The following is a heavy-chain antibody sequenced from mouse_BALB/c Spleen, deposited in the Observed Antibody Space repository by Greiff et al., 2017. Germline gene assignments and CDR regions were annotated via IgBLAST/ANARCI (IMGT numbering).Heavy chain of an antibody. J-gene: IGHJ2*01. CDR3: ARGTTVVGGLDY. D-gene: IGHD1-1*01. Sequence: EVKLMESGGGLVKPGGSLKLSCAASGFTFSDYYMYWVRQTPEKRLEWVATISDGGSYTYYPDSVKGRFTISRDNAKNNLYLQMSSLKSEDTAMYYCARGTTVVGGLDYWGQGTTLTVSS. CDR1: GFTFSDYY. CDR2: ISDGGSYT. V-gene: IGHV5-4*02.